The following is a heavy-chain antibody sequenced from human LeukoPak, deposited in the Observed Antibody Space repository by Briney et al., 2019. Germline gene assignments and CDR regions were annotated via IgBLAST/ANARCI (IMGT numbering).Heavy chain of an antibody. J-gene: IGHJ3*01. V-gene: IGHV4-59*01. Sequence: PSETLSLTCTVSGGSISSYYWSWIRQPPGKGLEWIGYIYYSGSTNYNPSLKSRVTISVDTSKNQFSLKLSSVTAADTAVYYCARAGYYDSSGYGTWGQGTMVTVSS. CDR1: GGSISSYY. D-gene: IGHD3-22*01. CDR3: ARAGYYDSSGYGT. CDR2: IYYSGST.